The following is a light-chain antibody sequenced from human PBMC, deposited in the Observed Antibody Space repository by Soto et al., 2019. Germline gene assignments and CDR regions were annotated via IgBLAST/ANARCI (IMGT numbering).Light chain of an antibody. CDR3: CSYAGSKGVV. V-gene: IGLV2-23*01. CDR2: EGS. CDR1: SSDVGGYNL. Sequence: QSALTQPASVSGSPGQSITISCTGTSSDVGGYNLVSWYQQHPGKAPKLMIYEGSKRPSGVSNRFSGSKSGNTASLTISGLQAEDAAYYYCCSYAGSKGVVFGGGTQVTVL. J-gene: IGLJ2*01.